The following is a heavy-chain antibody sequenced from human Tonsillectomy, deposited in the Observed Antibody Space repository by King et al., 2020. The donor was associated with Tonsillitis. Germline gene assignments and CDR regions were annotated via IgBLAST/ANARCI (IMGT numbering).Heavy chain of an antibody. V-gene: IGHV4-31*03. J-gene: IGHJ3*02. D-gene: IGHD7-27*01. CDR1: GGSVNSIGYY. CDR3: ARSGVPSDAYDI. CDR2: IYYSGST. Sequence: LQLQESGPGLVKPSQTLSLTCTVSGGSVNSIGYYWSWIRQHPGSGLEWIGYIYYSGSTYCNPSLKSRITISLDTSKNQFSLRLRSLTAADTAVYFCARSGVPSDAYDIWGQGTMVTVSS.